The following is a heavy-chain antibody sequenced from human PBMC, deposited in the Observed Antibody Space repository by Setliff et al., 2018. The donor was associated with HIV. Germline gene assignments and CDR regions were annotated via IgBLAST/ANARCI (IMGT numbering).Heavy chain of an antibody. D-gene: IGHD2-2*01. CDR1: GYSMSSGYY. Sequence: SETLSLTCGVSGYSMSSGYYWGWSRQPPGKGLGWIGNVYHTGSTYYNPSLKSRVTISVDTSKNQFSLKLSSVIAADTAVYYCARHAAGPDGPFDYWGQGTLVTVSS. V-gene: IGHV4-38-2*01. CDR3: ARHAAGPDGPFDY. CDR2: VYHTGST. J-gene: IGHJ4*02.